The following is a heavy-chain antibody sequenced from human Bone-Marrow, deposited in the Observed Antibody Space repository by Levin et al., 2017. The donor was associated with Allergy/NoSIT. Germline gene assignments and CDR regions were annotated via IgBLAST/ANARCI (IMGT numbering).Heavy chain of an antibody. Sequence: KSGPTLVKPTQTLTLTCTFSGFSFSDSGLCVAWLRQPPGKALEWLALIDWDDDDYYSTSLKTRLTISKDTSKNQVVLTLTYMDPVDTATYYCARIRAADGKRMFDYWGQGTQVTVSS. V-gene: IGHV2-70*01. D-gene: IGHD6-13*01. CDR3: ARIRAADGKRMFDY. CDR2: IDWDDDD. J-gene: IGHJ4*02. CDR1: GFSFSDSGLC.